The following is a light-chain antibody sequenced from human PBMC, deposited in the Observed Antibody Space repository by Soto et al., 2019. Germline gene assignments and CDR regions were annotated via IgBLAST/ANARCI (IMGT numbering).Light chain of an antibody. Sequence: TVLTQSPVTLSLSPGERATPSGRASQSVDGYLAWYQQKPGQAPRLLIYGASSRATGIPDRFSGSGSGTDFTLTISRLEPEDFAVYYCPQYGSSPLTFGGGTKVDI. V-gene: IGKV3-20*01. CDR3: PQYGSSPLT. J-gene: IGKJ4*01. CDR2: GAS. CDR1: QSVDGY.